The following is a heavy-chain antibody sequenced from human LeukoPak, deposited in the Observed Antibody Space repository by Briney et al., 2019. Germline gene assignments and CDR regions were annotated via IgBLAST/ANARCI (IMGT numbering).Heavy chain of an antibody. V-gene: IGHV4-59*01. CDR3: ARAGYGSGSYYSIYYYGMDV. D-gene: IGHD3-10*01. J-gene: IGHJ6*02. CDR1: GGSISSYY. CDR2: IYYSGST. Sequence: PSETLSLTCTVSGGSISSYYWSWIRQPPGKGLEWIGYIYYSGSTNYNPSLKSRVTISVDTSKNQFSLKLSSVTAADTAVYYCARAGYGSGSYYSIYYYGMDVWGQGTTVTVSS.